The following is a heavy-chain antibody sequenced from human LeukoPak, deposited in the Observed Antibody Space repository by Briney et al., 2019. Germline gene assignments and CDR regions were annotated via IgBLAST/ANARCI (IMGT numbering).Heavy chain of an antibody. D-gene: IGHD5-12*01. J-gene: IGHJ4*02. Sequence: PGGSLRLSCAASGFTFSSFAMSWVRQAPGKGLEWVSAISSSDTSTYYADSGKGRFTISRDNSKSTLYLQMNSLRAEDTAVYFCAKARATIYYFDCWGQGALVTVSS. CDR3: AKARATIYYFDC. CDR2: ISSSDTST. CDR1: GFTFSSFA. V-gene: IGHV3-23*01.